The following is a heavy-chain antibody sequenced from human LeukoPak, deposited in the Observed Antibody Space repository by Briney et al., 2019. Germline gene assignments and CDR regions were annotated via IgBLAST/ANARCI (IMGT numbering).Heavy chain of an antibody. D-gene: IGHD3-10*01. V-gene: IGHV1-18*01. CDR3: ARFRAGVGEPYGDY. J-gene: IGHJ4*02. CDR2: ISAYNGNT. CDR1: GYTFTSYA. Sequence: ASVKVSCKASGYTFTSYAMHWVRQAPGQRLEWMGWISAYNGNTNYAQKLQGRVTMTTDTSTSTAFMELRSLRSDDTAVYYCARFRAGVGEPYGDYWGQGTLVTVSS.